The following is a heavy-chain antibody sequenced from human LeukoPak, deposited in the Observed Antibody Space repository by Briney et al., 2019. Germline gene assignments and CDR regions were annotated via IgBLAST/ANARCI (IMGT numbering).Heavy chain of an antibody. D-gene: IGHD3-16*02. V-gene: IGHV4-61*02. CDR3: ARDLMITFGGVIVSYACDI. J-gene: IGHJ3*02. CDR1: GGSISRGGYY. CDR2: IYTSGST. Sequence: PSETLSLTCTVSGGSISRGGYYWSWIRQPAGKGLEWIGRIYTSGSTNYNPSLKTRVTISVDTSKNQFSLRLSSVTAADTAVHYCARDLMITFGGVIVSYACDIWGQGTMVTVSS.